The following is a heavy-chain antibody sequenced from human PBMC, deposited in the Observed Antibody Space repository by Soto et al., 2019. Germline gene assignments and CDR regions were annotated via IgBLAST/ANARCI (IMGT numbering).Heavy chain of an antibody. D-gene: IGHD3-3*02. J-gene: IGHJ5*02. CDR1: GGSIRSSSCY. CDR2: IYYSGST. V-gene: IGHV4-39*01. CDR3: ASPKIAFYNWFDP. Sequence: SETQSLTCTVSGGSIRSSSCYWGWIRQPPGKGLERIGSIYYSGSTYYNPSLKSRVTISVDTSKNQFSLKLSSVTAADTAVYYCASPKIAFYNWFDPWGQGTLVTVSS.